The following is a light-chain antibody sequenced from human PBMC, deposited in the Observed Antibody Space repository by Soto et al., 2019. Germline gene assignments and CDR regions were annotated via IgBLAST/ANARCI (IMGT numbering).Light chain of an antibody. CDR3: SSYGGYNNVV. V-gene: IGLV2-8*01. Sequence: QSVRTQPPSASVSPGQSVTISCTGTSSDVGGYNYVSWFQQHPGKAPKLIIHEVNQRPSGVPDRFSGSKSGNTASLTVSGLQAEDEGTYYCSSYGGYNNVVFGTGTKVTVL. J-gene: IGLJ1*01. CDR2: EVN. CDR1: SSDVGGYNY.